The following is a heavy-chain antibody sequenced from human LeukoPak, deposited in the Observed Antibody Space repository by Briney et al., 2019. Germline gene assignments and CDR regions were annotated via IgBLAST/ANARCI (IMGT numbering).Heavy chain of an antibody. CDR3: ARSGKIYFDWLLDY. CDR2: IGRSGTTI. CDR1: GFTFSDYY. V-gene: IGHV3-11*04. J-gene: IGHJ4*02. Sequence: KSGGSLRLSCAAPGFTFSDYYMSWIRQVPGKGLEWVSYIGRSGTTIHYADSVKGRFTISWDNAKKSLYLQMDSLRAEDTAVYYCARSGKIYFDWLLDYWGQGTLVTVSS. D-gene: IGHD3-9*01.